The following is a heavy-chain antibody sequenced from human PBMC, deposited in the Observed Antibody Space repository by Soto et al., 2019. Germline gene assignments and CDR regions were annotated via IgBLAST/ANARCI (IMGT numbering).Heavy chain of an antibody. J-gene: IGHJ6*02. CDR3: ARTVVVVAARSYYGMDV. D-gene: IGHD2-15*01. CDR1: GDSVSSNSAA. Sequence: QSQTLSLTCAISGDSVSSNSAAWIWIRQSPSRGLEWLGRTYYRSKWYNDYAVSVKSRITINPDTSKNQFSLQLNSVTPEDTAVYYCARTVVVVAARSYYGMDVWGQGTTVTVSS. CDR2: TYYRSKWYN. V-gene: IGHV6-1*01.